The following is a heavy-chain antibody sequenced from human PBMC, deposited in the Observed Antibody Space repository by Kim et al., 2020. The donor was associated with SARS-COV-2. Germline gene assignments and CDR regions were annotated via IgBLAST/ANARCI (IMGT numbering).Heavy chain of an antibody. CDR2: FDPEDGET. CDR1: GYTLTELS. V-gene: IGHV1-24*01. J-gene: IGHJ6*02. D-gene: IGHD6-19*01. CDR3: ATGVAVAGTPYDYYYHYGMDV. Sequence: ASVKVSCKVSGYTLTELSVHWVRQAPGKGLEWMGGFDPEDGETIYAQKFQGRVTMTEDTSTDTAYMELSSLRSEDTAVYYCATGVAVAGTPYDYYYHYGMDVWGQGTTVTVSS.